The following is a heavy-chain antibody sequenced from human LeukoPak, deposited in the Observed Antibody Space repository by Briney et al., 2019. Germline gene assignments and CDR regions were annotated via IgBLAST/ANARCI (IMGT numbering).Heavy chain of an antibody. J-gene: IGHJ3*02. Sequence: SETPSLTCTVSGGSISSYYWSWIRQPPGKGLEWIGYIYYSGSTNYNPSLKSRVTISVDTSKNQFSLKLSSVTAADTAVYYCARSRSNAFDIWGQGTMVTVSS. CDR3: ARSRSNAFDI. CDR1: GGSISSYY. V-gene: IGHV4-59*01. D-gene: IGHD1-26*01. CDR2: IYYSGST.